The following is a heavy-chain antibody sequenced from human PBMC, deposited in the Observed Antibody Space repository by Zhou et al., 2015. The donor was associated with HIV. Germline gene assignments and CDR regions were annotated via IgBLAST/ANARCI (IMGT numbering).Heavy chain of an antibody. CDR1: GGKFSSYQ. D-gene: IGHD1-7*01. Sequence: VQLVQSGAEVKKPGSLVRVSCKASGGKFSSYQITWVRQAPGQGLEWMGGIIPIFGTANYAQKFQGRVTITADESTSTAYMELSSLRSEDTAVYYCARALELLSYFDYWGQGTLVTVSS. V-gene: IGHV1-69*01. CDR3: ARALELLSYFDY. J-gene: IGHJ4*02. CDR2: IIPIFGTA.